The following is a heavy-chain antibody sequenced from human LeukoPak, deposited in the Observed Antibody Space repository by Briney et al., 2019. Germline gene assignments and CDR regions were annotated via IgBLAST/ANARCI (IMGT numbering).Heavy chain of an antibody. CDR2: INHSGST. Sequence: SETLSLTCTVSGGSISGYYWSWIRQPPGKGLEWIGEINHSGSTNYNPSLKSRVTISVGTSKNQFSLKLSSVTAADTAVYYCAREAGGCSSTSCYDYYYYYYYYMDVWGKGTTVTVSS. V-gene: IGHV4-34*01. CDR3: AREAGGCSSTSCYDYYYYYYYYMDV. D-gene: IGHD2-2*01. J-gene: IGHJ6*03. CDR1: GGSISGYY.